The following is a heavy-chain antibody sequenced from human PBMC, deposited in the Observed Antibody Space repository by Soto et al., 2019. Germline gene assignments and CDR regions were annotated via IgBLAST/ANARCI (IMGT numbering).Heavy chain of an antibody. D-gene: IGHD6-6*01. V-gene: IGHV1-58*01. J-gene: IGHJ4*02. Sequence: QMQLVQSGPEVKKPGTSVKVSCKASGFTFTSSAVQWVRQARGQRLEWIGWIVVGSGNTNYAQKFQERVTITRDMSKSPAYMELSSLRSEDTAVYYCAAEESIAALTPYFDYWGQGTLVTVSS. CDR3: AAEESIAALTPYFDY. CDR1: GFTFTSSA. CDR2: IVVGSGNT.